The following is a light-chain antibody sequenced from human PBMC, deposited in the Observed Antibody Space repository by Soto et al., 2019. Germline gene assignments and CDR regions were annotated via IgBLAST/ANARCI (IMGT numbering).Light chain of an antibody. CDR3: SSYAGSNNWV. V-gene: IGLV2-8*01. CDR1: SSDVGGYNY. J-gene: IGLJ3*02. CDR2: EVS. Sequence: QSALTQPPSASGSPGQSVTISCTGTSSDVGGYNYVSLYQQHPGKAPKLMIYEVSKRHSGVPDRFSGSKSGNTASLTVSELQAEDEADYYCSSYAGSNNWVFGGGTKLTVL.